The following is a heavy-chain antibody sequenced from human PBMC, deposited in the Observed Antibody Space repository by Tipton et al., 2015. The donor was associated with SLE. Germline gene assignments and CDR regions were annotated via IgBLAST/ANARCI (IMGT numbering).Heavy chain of an antibody. D-gene: IGHD2-21*02. Sequence: QLVQSGAEVKKPGASVKVSCKASGYTFTSYDINWVRQATGQGLEWMGWMNPNSGNTGYAQKFQGRVTMTRNTSISTAYMELSSLRSEDTAVYYCARDPPGVGVAGDKSGMDVWGQGTTVTVSS. J-gene: IGHJ6*02. CDR2: MNPNSGNT. CDR3: ARDPPGVGVAGDKSGMDV. CDR1: GYTFTSYD. V-gene: IGHV1-8*01.